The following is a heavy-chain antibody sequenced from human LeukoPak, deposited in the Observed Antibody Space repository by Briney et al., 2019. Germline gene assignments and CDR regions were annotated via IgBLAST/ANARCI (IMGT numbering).Heavy chain of an antibody. J-gene: IGHJ4*02. Sequence: GGSLRLSCAASGFTFSTYATSWVRQAPGQGLEWVSTITGTGGSTYYADFVKGRFTISRDNSKNTLYLQMNSLRAEDTAVYYCARDSYGDFSFDYWGQGTLVTVSS. V-gene: IGHV3-23*01. CDR1: GFTFSTYA. CDR2: ITGTGGST. CDR3: ARDSYGDFSFDY. D-gene: IGHD4-17*01.